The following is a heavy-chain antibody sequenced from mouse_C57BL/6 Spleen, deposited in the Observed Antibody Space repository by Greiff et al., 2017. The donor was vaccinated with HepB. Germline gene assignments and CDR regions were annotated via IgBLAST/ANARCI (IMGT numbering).Heavy chain of an antibody. CDR1: GYTFTSYG. D-gene: IGHD3-2*02. V-gene: IGHV1-81*01. Sequence: QVQLQQSGAELARPGASVKLSCKASGYTFTSYGISWVKQRTGQGLEWIGEIYPRSGNTYYNEKFKGKATLTADKSSSTAYMELRSLTSEDSAVYFCARSQTAQAFYYAMDYWGQGTSVTVSS. J-gene: IGHJ4*01. CDR3: ARSQTAQAFYYAMDY. CDR2: IYPRSGNT.